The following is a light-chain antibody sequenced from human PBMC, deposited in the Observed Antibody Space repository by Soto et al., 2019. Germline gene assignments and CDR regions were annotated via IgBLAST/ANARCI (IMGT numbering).Light chain of an antibody. Sequence: AIQMTQSPSSLSASVGDRVTITCRASQDIRKDLAWYQQKPGKAPQILIYGASTLQTGVASRFSGSGSANDFTLTISSLKPEDSASYYCLQDYNYPFTFGQGTKVHIK. CDR1: QDIRKD. CDR2: GAS. J-gene: IGKJ2*01. CDR3: LQDYNYPFT. V-gene: IGKV1-6*01.